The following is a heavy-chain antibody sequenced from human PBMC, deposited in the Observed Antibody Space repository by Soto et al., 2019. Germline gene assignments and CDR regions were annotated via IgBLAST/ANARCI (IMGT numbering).Heavy chain of an antibody. CDR2: NLYSGSP. D-gene: IGHD6-13*01. CDR1: GGSVSSSASY. V-gene: IGHV4-39*01. J-gene: IGHJ4*02. Sequence: QLQLQESGPGLVKPSETLSLTCTVSGGSVSSSASYWGWIRQPPGKGLEWFWTNLYSGSPYYNPSLTSRVTIAINTSTNQFSLKLTSVTAADTAVYFCAKLRGVASVGHWGQGTPVTVSS. CDR3: AKLRGVASVGH.